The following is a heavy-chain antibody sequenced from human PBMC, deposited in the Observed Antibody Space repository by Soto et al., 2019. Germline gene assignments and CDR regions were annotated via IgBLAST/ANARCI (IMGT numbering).Heavy chain of an antibody. Sequence: SETLSLTCTDSGGSISSYYWTWIRQPPGKGLEWIGYIYYSGSTNYNPSLKSRVTISVDTSKNQFSLKLSSVTAADTAVYYCARVDYDSSGYYYDYWGQGTLVTVSS. J-gene: IGHJ4*02. CDR1: GGSISSYY. V-gene: IGHV4-59*01. D-gene: IGHD3-22*01. CDR2: IYYSGST. CDR3: ARVDYDSSGYYYDY.